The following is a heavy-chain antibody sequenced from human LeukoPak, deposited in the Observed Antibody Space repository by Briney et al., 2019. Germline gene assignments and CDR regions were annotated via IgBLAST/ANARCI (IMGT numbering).Heavy chain of an antibody. J-gene: IGHJ4*02. D-gene: IGHD5-18*01. CDR2: ISWNSGSI. Sequence: GGSLRPSCAASGFTFDDYAMHWVRQAPGKGLEWVSGISWNSGSIGYADSVKGRFTISRDNAKNSLYLQMNSLRAEDMALYYCAKEATQTTPVDTATGGYFDYWGQGTLVTVSS. CDR1: GFTFDDYA. V-gene: IGHV3-9*03. CDR3: AKEATQTTPVDTATGGYFDY.